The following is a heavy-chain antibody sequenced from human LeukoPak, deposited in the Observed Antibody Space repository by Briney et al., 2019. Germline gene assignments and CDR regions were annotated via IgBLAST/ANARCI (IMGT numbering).Heavy chain of an antibody. CDR3: ARARGDYYYGMDV. CDR2: IYYSGST. V-gene: IGHV4-31*03. CDR1: GGSISSGGYY. Sequence: PSETLSLTCTVSGGSISSGGYYWTWIRQHPGKGLEWIGYIYYSGSTYYNPSLKRRVTISGDTSKKQFSLKLSSVTAADTAVYYCARARGDYYYGMDVWGQGTTVTVSS. D-gene: IGHD4-17*01. J-gene: IGHJ6*02.